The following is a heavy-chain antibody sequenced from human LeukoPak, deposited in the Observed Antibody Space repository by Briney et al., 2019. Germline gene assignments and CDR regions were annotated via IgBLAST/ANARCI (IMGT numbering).Heavy chain of an antibody. D-gene: IGHD4-11*01. Sequence: GASVKASCKASGYTFTSYGISWVRQAPGQGLEWMGCISAYNGNTNYAQKLQGRVTMTTDTSTSTAYIELRSLRSDDTGVYYCARDWSWSNYATYYFDYWGQGTLVTVSS. CDR1: GYTFTSYG. CDR3: ARDWSWSNYATYYFDY. V-gene: IGHV1-18*01. J-gene: IGHJ4*02. CDR2: ISAYNGNT.